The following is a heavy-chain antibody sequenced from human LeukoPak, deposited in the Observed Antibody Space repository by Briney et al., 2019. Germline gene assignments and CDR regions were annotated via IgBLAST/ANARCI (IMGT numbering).Heavy chain of an antibody. J-gene: IGHJ4*02. D-gene: IGHD1/OR15-1a*01. CDR3: ARDPLTPNIEIDY. CDR2: INPNSGGT. V-gene: IGHV1-2*02. Sequence: ASVKVSCKASGYTFTGYYMHWVRQAPGQGLEWMGWINPNSGGTNYAQKFQGRVTMTRDTSISTAYMELSRLRSDDTAVYYCARDPLTPNIEIDYWGQGTLVTVSS. CDR1: GYTFTGYY.